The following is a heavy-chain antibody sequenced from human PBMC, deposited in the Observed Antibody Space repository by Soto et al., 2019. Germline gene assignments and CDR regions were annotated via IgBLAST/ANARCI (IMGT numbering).Heavy chain of an antibody. D-gene: IGHD3-22*01. V-gene: IGHV4-31*03. CDR2: IYYSGSP. J-gene: IGHJ2*01. CDR3: ARGGGNRGYPGLDL. Sequence: QVQLQESGPGLVKPSQPLSLTCTVSGGSIRSGGYYWSWIRQHPGKGLEWIGYIYYSGSPYYNPPLKRRVTTSVDTSKNQFSRKLSAVTAADTGVYAWARGGGNRGYPGLDLWGRGTLVTVSS. CDR1: GGSIRSGGYY.